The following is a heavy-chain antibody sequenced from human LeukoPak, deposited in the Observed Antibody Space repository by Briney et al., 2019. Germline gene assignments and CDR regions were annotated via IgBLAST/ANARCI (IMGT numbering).Heavy chain of an antibody. CDR1: GFTFSSYA. D-gene: IGHD3-9*01. Sequence: GGSLRLSCAASGFTFSSYAMSWVRQAPGKGLEWVAGISGGGGSTDYADSVKGRFTISRDNSKNTLYLQMNSLRAEDTAIYYCAKDRTGYRFDYWGQGTLVTVSS. CDR3: AKDRTGYRFDY. J-gene: IGHJ4*02. CDR2: ISGGGGST. V-gene: IGHV3-23*01.